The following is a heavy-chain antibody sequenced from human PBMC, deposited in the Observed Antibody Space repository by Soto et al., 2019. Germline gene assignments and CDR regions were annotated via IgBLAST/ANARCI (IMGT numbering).Heavy chain of an antibody. CDR3: TRGLGYSVS. Sequence: QVQLVQSGTEVKKPGSSVKVSCQASGDNFNNYAINWVRQAPGQGLEWMGGLVPIFLTANYAQKFQGRVTITADRSTSTAYMELSSLISEDTAFYYCTRGLGYSVSWGQGTLVTVSS. CDR2: LVPIFLTA. CDR1: GDNFNNYA. V-gene: IGHV1-69*06. J-gene: IGHJ4*02. D-gene: IGHD7-27*01.